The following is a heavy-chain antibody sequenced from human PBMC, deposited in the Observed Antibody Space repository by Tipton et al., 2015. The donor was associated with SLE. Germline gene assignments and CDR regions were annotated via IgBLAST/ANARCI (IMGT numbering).Heavy chain of an antibody. CDR2: IYSGGST. CDR1: GFTVSSNY. Sequence: SLRLSCAASGFTVSSNYMTWVRQAPGKGLEWVSIIYSGGSTYYADSVKGRFTISRDNSKNTLYLQMNSLRAEDTAVYYCARGRAVAGWGYFDQWGQGTLVTVSS. CDR3: ARGRAVAGWGYFDQ. V-gene: IGHV3-53*01. D-gene: IGHD6-19*01. J-gene: IGHJ4*02.